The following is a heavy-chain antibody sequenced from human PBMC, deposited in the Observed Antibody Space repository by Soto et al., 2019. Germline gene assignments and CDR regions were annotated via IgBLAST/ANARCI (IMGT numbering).Heavy chain of an antibody. Sequence: PSETLSLTCTVSGGSISSGDYYWSWIRQPPGEGLEWIGYIYYSGSTYYNPSLKSRVTISVDTSKNQFSLKLSSVTAADTAVYYCAREGYYDSSGYSDYWGQGTLVTVSS. J-gene: IGHJ4*02. CDR2: IYYSGST. D-gene: IGHD3-22*01. V-gene: IGHV4-30-4*01. CDR1: GGSISSGDYY. CDR3: AREGYYDSSGYSDY.